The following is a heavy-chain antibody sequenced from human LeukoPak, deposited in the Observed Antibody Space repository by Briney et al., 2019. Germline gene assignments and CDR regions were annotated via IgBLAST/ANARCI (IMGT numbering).Heavy chain of an antibody. V-gene: IGHV4-34*01. Sequence: PSETLSLTCAVYGGSFSGHSWSWIRQPPGKGLEWIGEINPSGNSNYNPSLRSRVTISVDTSKNQFSLRLSSVTAADTAVYYCLFMITFGGVIGRDYWGQGTPVTVSS. CDR3: LFMITFGGVIGRDY. J-gene: IGHJ4*02. CDR1: GGSFSGHS. CDR2: INPSGNS. D-gene: IGHD3-16*02.